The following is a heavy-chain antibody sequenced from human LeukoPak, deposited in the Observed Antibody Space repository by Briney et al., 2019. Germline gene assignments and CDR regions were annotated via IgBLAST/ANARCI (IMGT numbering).Heavy chain of an antibody. J-gene: IGHJ6*03. CDR2: IYYSGST. V-gene: IGHV4-31*03. CDR1: GGSISSGGYY. D-gene: IGHD3-9*01. CDR3: ARGQRYFDWLLYRYYYYYYYMDV. Sequence: PSETLSLTCTVSGGSISSGGYYWSWIRQHPGKGLEWIGYIYYSGSTYYNPSLKSRVTISVDTSKNQFSLKLSSVTAADTAVYYCARGQRYFDWLLYRYYYYYYYMDVWGKGTTVTVSS.